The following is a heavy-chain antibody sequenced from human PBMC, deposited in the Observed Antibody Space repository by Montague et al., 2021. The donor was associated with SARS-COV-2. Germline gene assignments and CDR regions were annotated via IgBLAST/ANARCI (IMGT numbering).Heavy chain of an antibody. V-gene: IGHV4-34*01. CDR2: FSYPGST. D-gene: IGHD6-13*01. CDR1: GGSFSGYY. Sequence: SETLSLTCAVYGGSFSGYYWSWIRQPPGKGLEWVGSFSYPGSTYYKSSLISRVTLSVDTSKNQVSLRLTSVTAADTAVYFCARQLSLTSGTGFDYWGQGTVVTVSS. J-gene: IGHJ4*02. CDR3: ARQLSLTSGTGFDY.